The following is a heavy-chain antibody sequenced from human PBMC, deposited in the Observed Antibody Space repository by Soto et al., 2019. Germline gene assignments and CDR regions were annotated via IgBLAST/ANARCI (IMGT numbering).Heavy chain of an antibody. CDR2: IIPILGIA. CDR1: GGTFSSYT. V-gene: IGHV1-69*02. Sequence: GASVKVSCKASGGTFSSYTISWVRQAPGQGLEWMGRIIPILGIANYAQKFQGRVTITADKSTSTAYMELSSLRSEDTAVYYCARGYCSGGSCYTSSYYYYMDVWGKGTTVTVSS. J-gene: IGHJ6*03. CDR3: ARGYCSGGSCYTSSYYYYMDV. D-gene: IGHD2-15*01.